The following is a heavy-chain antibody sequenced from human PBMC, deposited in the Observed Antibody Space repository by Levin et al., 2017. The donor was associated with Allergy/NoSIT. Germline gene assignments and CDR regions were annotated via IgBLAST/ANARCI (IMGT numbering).Heavy chain of an antibody. CDR2: ISYDGSNK. Sequence: LSLTCAASGFTFSSYGMHWVRQAPGKGLEWVAVISYDGSNKYYADSVKGRFTISRDNSKNTLYLQMNSLRAEDTAVYYCAKGEVRFLEWLLPTFDPWGQGTLVTVSS. D-gene: IGHD3-3*01. V-gene: IGHV3-30*18. CDR3: AKGEVRFLEWLLPTFDP. CDR1: GFTFSSYG. J-gene: IGHJ5*02.